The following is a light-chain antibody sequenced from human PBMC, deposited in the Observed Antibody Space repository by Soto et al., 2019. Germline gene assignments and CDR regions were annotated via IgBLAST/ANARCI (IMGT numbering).Light chain of an antibody. J-gene: IGKJ1*01. CDR3: QQRSNWWT. CDR1: ESVDFH. CDR2: DAS. Sequence: IVLTQSPATLTVSPERRATLSCRASESVDFHLAWYQQKPGQAPRLLIYDASNRATGIPARFSGSGSGTGFTLTISSLEPEDFAVYYCQQRSNWWTFGQGTKVDIK. V-gene: IGKV3-11*01.